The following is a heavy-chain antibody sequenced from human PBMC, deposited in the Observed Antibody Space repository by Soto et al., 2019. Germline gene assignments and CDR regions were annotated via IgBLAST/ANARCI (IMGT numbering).Heavy chain of an antibody. V-gene: IGHV3-11*06. J-gene: IGHJ4*02. Sequence: QVQLVESGGGLVKPGGSLRLSCAASGFTFSDYYMSWIRQAPGKGLEWVSYISSSSSYTNYADSVKGRFTISRDNAKNSRYLQMNSLRAEDTAVYYCARVLLPGYGSGSYYYWGQGTLVTVSS. CDR1: GFTFSDYY. CDR3: ARVLLPGYGSGSYYY. CDR2: ISSSSSYT. D-gene: IGHD3-10*01.